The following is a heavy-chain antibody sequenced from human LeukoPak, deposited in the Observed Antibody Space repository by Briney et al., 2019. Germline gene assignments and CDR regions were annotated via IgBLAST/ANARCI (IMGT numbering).Heavy chain of an antibody. CDR1: GFTFSSCA. Sequence: GGSLRLSCAASGFTFSSCAMTWVRQAPGKGLEWVSAISGSGGRTYYADSVKGRFTISRDNSKNTLYLQMKSLRAEDTAVYYCARTDETAPAEDFQHWGQGTLVTVSS. CDR3: ARTDETAPAEDFQH. J-gene: IGHJ1*01. V-gene: IGHV3-23*01. CDR2: ISGSGGRT. D-gene: IGHD2-21*02.